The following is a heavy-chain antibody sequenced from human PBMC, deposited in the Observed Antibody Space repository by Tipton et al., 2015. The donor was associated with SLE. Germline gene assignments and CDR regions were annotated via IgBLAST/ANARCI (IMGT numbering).Heavy chain of an antibody. Sequence: TLSLTCAVYGGSFSDYYWSWIRQPPGKGLEWIGEINHSGSTNYNPSLKSRVTISVDTSKNQFSLKLSSVTAADTAVYYCARFGRSAAMDWFDRWGQGTLVTVSS. J-gene: IGHJ5*02. D-gene: IGHD2-2*01. CDR1: GGSFSDYY. V-gene: IGHV4-34*01. CDR2: INHSGST. CDR3: ARFGRSAAMDWFDR.